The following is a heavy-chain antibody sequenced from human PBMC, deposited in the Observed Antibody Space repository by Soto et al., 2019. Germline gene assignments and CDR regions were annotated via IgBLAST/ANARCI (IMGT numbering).Heavy chain of an antibody. J-gene: IGHJ4*02. CDR3: ARGSVLWGSYRHKLDY. D-gene: IGHD3-16*02. Sequence: SVKVSCKASGGTFSSYAISWVRQAPGQGLEWMGGIIPIFGTANYAQKFQGRVTITADESTSTAYMELSSLRSEDTAVYYCARGSVLWGSYRHKLDYWGQGTLVTVSS. CDR2: IIPIFGTA. V-gene: IGHV1-69*13. CDR1: GGTFSSYA.